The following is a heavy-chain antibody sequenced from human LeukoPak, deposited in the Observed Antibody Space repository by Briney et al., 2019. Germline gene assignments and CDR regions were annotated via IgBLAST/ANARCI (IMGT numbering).Heavy chain of an antibody. CDR1: GFTFSSYG. CDR3: AKEGNTYYDILTGYYEPYHLNWFDP. J-gene: IGHJ5*02. V-gene: IGHV3-30*02. CDR2: IRYDGSNK. D-gene: IGHD3-9*01. Sequence: GGSLRLSCAASGFTFSSYGMHWVRQAPGKGLEWVAFIRYDGSNKYYADSVKGRFTISRDNSKNTLYLQMNSLRAEDTAVYYCAKEGNTYYDILTGYYEPYHLNWFDPWGQGTLVTVSS.